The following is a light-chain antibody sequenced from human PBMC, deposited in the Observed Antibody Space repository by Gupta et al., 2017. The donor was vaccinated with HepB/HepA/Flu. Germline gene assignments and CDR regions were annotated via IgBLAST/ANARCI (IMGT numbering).Light chain of an antibody. J-gene: IGLJ1*01. CDR2: SDY. CDR3: ASWDASLNLYV. V-gene: IGLV1-44*01. Sequence: QSVLTPPPSASGAPGQRLSISCYGSGSNVGSHTVTWYQQFPGTAPKLLVYSDYQRPSGIPDRFSGSKSGTSASLAISGLQFEDESVYYCASWDASLNLYVFGAGTKVTVL. CDR1: GSNVGSHT.